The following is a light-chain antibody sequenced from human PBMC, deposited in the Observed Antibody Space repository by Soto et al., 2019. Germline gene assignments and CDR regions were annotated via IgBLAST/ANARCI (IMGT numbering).Light chain of an antibody. CDR1: QSLSSSF. CDR2: GAP. CDR3: QQFSSYPLT. V-gene: IGKV3-20*01. Sequence: EIVLTQSPGTLSLSPGQRATLSCRASQSLSSSFLAWYQQKPGQAPRLIIYGAPSRAAGIPDRFSGSGSGTDFTLTISSLEPEDFAVYYCQQFSSYPLTFGGGTKVEIK. J-gene: IGKJ4*01.